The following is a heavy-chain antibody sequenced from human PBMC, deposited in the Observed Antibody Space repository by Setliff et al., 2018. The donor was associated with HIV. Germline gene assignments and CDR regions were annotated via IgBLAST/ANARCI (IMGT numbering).Heavy chain of an antibody. J-gene: IGHJ1*01. V-gene: IGHV1-46*01. CDR2: INPSSGST. CDR3: ARDPAPSSSAAYFQH. CDR1: GYNFTRDY. Sequence: AASVKVSCKASGYNFTRDYMHWVRQAPGQGLEWMGIINPSSGSTTYAQKFQGRVTMTRDTSTSTVYMELSSLRSEDTAVYDCARDPAPSSSAAYFQHWGQGTPVTVSS. D-gene: IGHD6-6*01.